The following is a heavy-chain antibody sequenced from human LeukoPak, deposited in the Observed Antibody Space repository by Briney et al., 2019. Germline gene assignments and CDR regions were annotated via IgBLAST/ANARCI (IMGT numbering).Heavy chain of an antibody. D-gene: IGHD1-26*01. J-gene: IGHJ4*02. CDR2: ISWNSGSI. Sequence: GGSLRLSCAASGFTFDDYAMHWVRQAPGKGLEWVSGISWNSGSIGYADSVKGRFTISRDDAKNSLYLQMNSLRAEDTALYYCARDGRYSGSFDYWGQGTLVTVSS. CDR1: GFTFDDYA. CDR3: ARDGRYSGSFDY. V-gene: IGHV3-9*01.